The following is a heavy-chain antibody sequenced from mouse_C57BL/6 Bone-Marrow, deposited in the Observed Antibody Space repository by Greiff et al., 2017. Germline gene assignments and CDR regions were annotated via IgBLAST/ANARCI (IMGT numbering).Heavy chain of an antibody. J-gene: IGHJ3*01. Sequence: EVMLVESGGGLVKPGGSLKLSCAASGFTFSSYAMSWVRQTPEKRLEWVATISDGGSSTYYPDNVKGRFTISRDNATNNLYLQMSHLKSEDTAMYYCARKGSNSAWFAYWGQGTLVTVSA. CDR2: ISDGGSST. CDR3: ARKGSNSAWFAY. CDR1: GFTFSSYA. V-gene: IGHV5-4*03. D-gene: IGHD2-5*01.